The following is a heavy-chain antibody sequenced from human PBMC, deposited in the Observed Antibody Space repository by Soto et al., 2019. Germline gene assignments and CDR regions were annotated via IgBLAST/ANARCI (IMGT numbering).Heavy chain of an antibody. J-gene: IGHJ4*02. Sequence: PGGSLRLSCAGSGFTFSNYAMSWVRQAPGKGLEWVSAISGSGGSTYYADSVKGRFTISRDKSKNTLYLQMNSLRAEDTALYYCAKSFSSNWYDYFDYWGQGSLVTVSS. CDR3: AKSFSSNWYDYFDY. CDR1: GFTFSNYA. D-gene: IGHD6-13*01. V-gene: IGHV3-23*01. CDR2: ISGSGGST.